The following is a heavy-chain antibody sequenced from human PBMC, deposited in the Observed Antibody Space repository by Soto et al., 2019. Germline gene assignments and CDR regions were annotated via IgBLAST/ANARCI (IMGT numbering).Heavy chain of an antibody. CDR1: GFTFNNAW. D-gene: IGHD3-22*01. CDR3: TTDTLFIVIAMTI. Sequence: DVQLVESGGGLVKPGGSLRLSCAASGFTFNNAWMSWVRQAPGKGLEWVGHIKSKSDGGTTDYAAPVKGRFTISRDDSKTTLYLQMNSLKTEDTAVYYCTTDTLFIVIAMTIWGQGTKVTVSS. CDR2: IKSKSDGGTT. J-gene: IGHJ3*02. V-gene: IGHV3-15*01.